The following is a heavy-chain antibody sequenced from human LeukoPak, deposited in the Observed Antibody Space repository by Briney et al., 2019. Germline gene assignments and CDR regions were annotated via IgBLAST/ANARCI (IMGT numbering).Heavy chain of an antibody. CDR1: GGPFCGYY. Sequence: SETLSLTCAVYGGPFCGYYWSWIRHPPGKGLELIGEINHSGYTHYNPSLKSRVTISVDTPKNQFSLKLSSVTAVDTAVYYCARVLGGSSSSFDYWGQGTLVTVSS. CDR2: INHSGYT. D-gene: IGHD6-6*01. J-gene: IGHJ4*02. CDR3: ARVLGGSSSSFDY. V-gene: IGHV4-34*01.